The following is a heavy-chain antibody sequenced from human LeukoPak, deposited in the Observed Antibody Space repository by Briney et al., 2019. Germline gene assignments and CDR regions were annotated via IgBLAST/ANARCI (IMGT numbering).Heavy chain of an antibody. Sequence: PGGSLRLSCAASGFTFSSYEMNWVRQAPGKGLEWVSYIGSDGSTIYYADSMKGRFTMSRDNAKNSLYLQMNSLRVEDTAVYYCARSNWGHYAFDIWGQGTMVVVPS. CDR1: GFTFSSYE. CDR3: ARSNWGHYAFDI. J-gene: IGHJ3*02. CDR2: IGSDGSTI. D-gene: IGHD7-27*01. V-gene: IGHV3-48*03.